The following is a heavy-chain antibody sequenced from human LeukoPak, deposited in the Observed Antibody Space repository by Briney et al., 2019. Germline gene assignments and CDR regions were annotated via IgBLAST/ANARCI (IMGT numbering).Heavy chain of an antibody. CDR2: ISTQSGNT. CDR3: ARVVPGKVVAGTTSWFDP. D-gene: IGHD6-19*01. V-gene: IGHV1-18*01. Sequence: GASVKVSCEASGYTLTSYGINWMRQAPGQGLEWMGWISTQSGNTNYAQKVQGRLTLTTDRSTNTAYMELRSLRSDDTAVYYCARVVPGKVVAGTTSWFDPWGQGTLVTVSS. CDR1: GYTLTSYG. J-gene: IGHJ5*02.